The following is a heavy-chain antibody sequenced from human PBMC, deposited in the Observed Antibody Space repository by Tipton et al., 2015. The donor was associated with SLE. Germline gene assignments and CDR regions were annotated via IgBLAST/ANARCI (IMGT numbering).Heavy chain of an antibody. CDR2: MYYSGSS. CDR1: GGSINTYY. Sequence: TLSLTCTVSGGSINTYYWSWIRQPPGKGLEWIGYMYYSGSSSYNPSLKSRVTISLDTSKNQFSLKLRSVTAADTAVYYCARGDMVVVPAAGGGYYYYMDVWGKGTTVTVSS. J-gene: IGHJ6*03. D-gene: IGHD2-2*01. V-gene: IGHV4-59*08. CDR3: ARGDMVVVPAAGGGYYYYMDV.